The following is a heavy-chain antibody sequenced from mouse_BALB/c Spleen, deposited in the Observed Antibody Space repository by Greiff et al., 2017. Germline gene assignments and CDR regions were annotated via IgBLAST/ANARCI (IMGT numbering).Heavy chain of an antibody. CDR2: ISYDGSN. V-gene: IGHV3-6*02. D-gene: IGHD2-4*01. J-gene: IGHJ3*01. Sequence: EVKLQESGPGLVKPSQSLSLTCSVTGYSITSGYYWNWIRQFPGNKLEWMGYISYDGSNNYNPSLKNRISITRDTSKNQFFLKLNSVTTEDTATYYCARHDYGQAWFAYWGQGTLVTVSA. CDR3: ARHDYGQAWFAY. CDR1: GYSITSGYY.